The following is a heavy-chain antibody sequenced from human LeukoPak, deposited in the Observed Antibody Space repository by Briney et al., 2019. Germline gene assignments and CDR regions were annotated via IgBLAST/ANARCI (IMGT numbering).Heavy chain of an antibody. J-gene: IGHJ6*02. V-gene: IGHV3-11*06. Sequence: PGGSLRLSCVASGFTFSDYYMSWIRQAPGKGLEWVSYISSSSSYTNYADSVKGRLTISRDNAKNSLYLQMNSLRAEDTAVYYCARAGLNYGMDVWGQGTTVTVSS. CDR2: ISSSSSYT. CDR1: GFTFSDYY. CDR3: ARAGLNYGMDV.